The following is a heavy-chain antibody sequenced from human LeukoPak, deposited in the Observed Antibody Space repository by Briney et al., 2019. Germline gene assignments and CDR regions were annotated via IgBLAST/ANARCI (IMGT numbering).Heavy chain of an antibody. CDR2: IYTSGST. Sequence: PSETLSLTCTVSGGSISSYYWSWIRQPAGKGLEWIGRIYTSGSTNYNPSLKSRVTMSVDTSKNQFSLKLSSVTAADMAVYYCARGKSSGSYYNSFDYWGQGTLVTVSS. D-gene: IGHD3-10*01. J-gene: IGHJ4*02. V-gene: IGHV4-4*07. CDR3: ARGKSSGSYYNSFDY. CDR1: GGSISSYY.